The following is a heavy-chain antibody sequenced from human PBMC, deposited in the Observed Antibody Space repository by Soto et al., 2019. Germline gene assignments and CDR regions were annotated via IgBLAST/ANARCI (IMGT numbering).Heavy chain of an antibody. Sequence: PSETLSLTCTVSGGSVTTGSYYWSWIRQPPGKGLEWIGYIYYSGSTNYTPSLKSRVTISVDTSKNQFSLKLRSVTAADTAVYYCANYPTTVTSDYWGQGTLVTVSS. D-gene: IGHD4-17*01. CDR2: IYYSGST. J-gene: IGHJ4*02. CDR3: ANYPTTVTSDY. CDR1: GGSVTTGSYY. V-gene: IGHV4-61*01.